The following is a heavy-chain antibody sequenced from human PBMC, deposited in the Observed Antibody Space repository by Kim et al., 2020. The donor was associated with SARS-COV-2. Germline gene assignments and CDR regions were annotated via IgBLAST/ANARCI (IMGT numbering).Heavy chain of an antibody. D-gene: IGHD3-10*01. CDR2: ISGSGGST. V-gene: IGHV3-23*01. CDR3: AKLSYYGSGSYSNAFDI. CDR1: GFTFSSYA. Sequence: GGSLRLSCAASGFTFSSYAMSWVRQAPGKGLEWVSAISGSGGSTYYADSVKGRFTISRDNSKNTLYLQMNSLRAEDTAVYYCAKLSYYGSGSYSNAFDIWGQGTMVTVSS. J-gene: IGHJ3*02.